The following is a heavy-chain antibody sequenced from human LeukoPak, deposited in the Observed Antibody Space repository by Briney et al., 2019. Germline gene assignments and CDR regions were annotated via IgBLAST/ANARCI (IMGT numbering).Heavy chain of an antibody. CDR2: ISSDGNSK. V-gene: IGHV3-30-3*01. CDR1: GFTFSSYA. CDR3: AREDSSSSGYYYGMDV. J-gene: IGHJ6*02. Sequence: GGSLRLSCAASGFTFSSYAMHWVRQAPGKGLEWLAVISSDGNSKYYADSVRGRFTISRDNSKNTLYLQMNSLRAEDTAVYYCAREDSSSSGYYYGMDVWGQGTTVTVSS. D-gene: IGHD6-6*01.